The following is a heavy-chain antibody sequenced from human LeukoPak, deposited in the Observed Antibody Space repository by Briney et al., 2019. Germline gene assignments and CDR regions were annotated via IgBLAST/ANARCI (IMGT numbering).Heavy chain of an antibody. CDR1: GGSFSGYY. CDR2: MNHSGST. Sequence: SETLSLTCAVYGGSFSGYYWSWIRQPPGKGLEWIGEMNHSGSTNYTPSLKSRVTISVDTSKNQFSLKLSSVTAADTAVYYCARGEEYYDSSGYSYWGQGTLVTVSS. D-gene: IGHD3-22*01. CDR3: ARGEEYYDSSGYSY. J-gene: IGHJ4*02. V-gene: IGHV4-34*01.